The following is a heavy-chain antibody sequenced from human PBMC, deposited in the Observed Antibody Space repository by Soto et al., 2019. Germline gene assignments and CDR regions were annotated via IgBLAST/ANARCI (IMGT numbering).Heavy chain of an antibody. Sequence: SETLSLTCAVYGGFVSSGSYYWSWIRQPPGKGLEWIGEMSHSGGTHFNPSLKSRVTISVDTSKNQFSLKMTPVTAADTALYYCARVERGTATTVVDAFDIWGPGTTVTVSS. CDR2: MSHSGGT. V-gene: IGHV4-61*01. CDR3: ARVERGTATTVVDAFDI. J-gene: IGHJ3*02. CDR1: GGFVSSGSYY. D-gene: IGHD1-1*01.